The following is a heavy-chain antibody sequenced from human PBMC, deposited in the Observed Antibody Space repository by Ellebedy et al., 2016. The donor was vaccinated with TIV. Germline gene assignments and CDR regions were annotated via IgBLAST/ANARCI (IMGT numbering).Heavy chain of an antibody. V-gene: IGHV3-23*01. CDR3: AKSHDTSGYHYIVAFDV. Sequence: GESLKISCAASGFTFSSFAMSWVRQAPGKGLEWVSVISGGGGNTEYADSVKGRFTISRDNSKNTLNLQMNNLRAEDTALYYCAKSHDTSGYHYIVAFDVWGQGTTVTVSS. J-gene: IGHJ3*01. CDR2: ISGGGGNT. D-gene: IGHD3-22*01. CDR1: GFTFSSFA.